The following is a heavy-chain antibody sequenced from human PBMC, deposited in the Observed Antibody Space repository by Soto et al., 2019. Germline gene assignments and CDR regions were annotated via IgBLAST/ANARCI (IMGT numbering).Heavy chain of an antibody. J-gene: IGHJ6*02. CDR1: GYSFTSYW. Sequence: GESLKISCKGSGYSFTSYWIGWVRQMPGKGLEWMGIIYPGDSDTRYSPSFQGQVTISADKSISTAYLQWSSLRAEDTAVYYCAKDIPAAMPGRDYYYYGMDVWGQGTTVTVSS. CDR2: IYPGDSDT. CDR3: AKDIPAAMPGRDYYYYGMDV. V-gene: IGHV5-51*01. D-gene: IGHD2-2*01.